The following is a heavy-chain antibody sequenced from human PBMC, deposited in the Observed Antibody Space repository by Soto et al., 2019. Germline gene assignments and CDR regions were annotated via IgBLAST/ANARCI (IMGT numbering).Heavy chain of an antibody. CDR1: GFTFSSYG. CDR2: ISYDGSNK. CDR3: AKDLPP. Sequence: QVQLVESGGGVVQPGRSLRLSCAASGFTFSSYGMHWVRQAPGKGLEWVAVISYDGSNKYYADSVKGRFTISRDNSKNSLYQKMNRRGAENTGVYFWAKDLPPWALGPLVPVPS. V-gene: IGHV3-30*18. J-gene: IGHJ5*02.